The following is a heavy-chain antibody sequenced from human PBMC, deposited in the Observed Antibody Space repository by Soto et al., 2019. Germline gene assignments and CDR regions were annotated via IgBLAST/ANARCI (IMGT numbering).Heavy chain of an antibody. V-gene: IGHV1-2*04. J-gene: IGHJ4*02. Sequence: GASVKVSCKASGYTFTGYYMHWVRQAPGQGLEWMGWINPNSGGTNYAQKFQGWVTMTRDTSISTAYMELSRLRSDDTAVYYCARSSSGYYSSGDYWGQGTLVTVSS. CDR1: GYTFTGYY. CDR3: ARSSSGYYSSGDY. CDR2: INPNSGGT. D-gene: IGHD3-22*01.